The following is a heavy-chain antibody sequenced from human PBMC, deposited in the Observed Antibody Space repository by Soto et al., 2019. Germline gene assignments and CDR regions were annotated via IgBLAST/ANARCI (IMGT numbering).Heavy chain of an antibody. J-gene: IGHJ6*03. V-gene: IGHV1-24*01. D-gene: IGHD6-6*01. CDR2: FDPEDGET. CDR3: ATGPPVMGAARPYYCMDV. Sequence: QVQLVQSGAEVKKPGASVKVSCKVSGYTLTELSMHWVRQAPGKGLEWRGGFDPEDGETIYAKKFQGRVTITEETTTDTAYMEQSSLGSEDTAVYYCATGPPVMGAARPYYCMDVWGKGTPVTVSS. CDR1: GYTLTELS.